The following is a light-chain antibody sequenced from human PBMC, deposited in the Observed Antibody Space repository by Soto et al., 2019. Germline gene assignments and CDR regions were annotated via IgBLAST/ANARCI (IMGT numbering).Light chain of an antibody. CDR2: TNN. CDR3: AAWDDSLNGFVA. Sequence: QSALTQPPSVSGTPGQRVTISCSGSSSNIGSKAVTWYQQLPGTAPKLLIHTNNQRPSGVPDRFSGSKSGTSASLAISGLQSEDEADYHCAAWDDSLNGFVAFGGGTKLTVL. CDR1: SSNIGSKA. V-gene: IGLV1-44*01. J-gene: IGLJ2*01.